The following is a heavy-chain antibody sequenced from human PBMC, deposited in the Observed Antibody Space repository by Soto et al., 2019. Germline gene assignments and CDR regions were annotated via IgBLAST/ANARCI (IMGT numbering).Heavy chain of an antibody. V-gene: IGHV3-30*18. CDR2: ISYDGTNN. D-gene: IGHD2-15*01. CDR1: GFTFSSYV. CDR3: AKGDCSGGSCYFSAFDI. Sequence: GGSLRLSCAASGFTFSSYVINWVRQAPGKGLEWVAVISYDGTNNYYTESVKGRFTISRDNSKNTLFLQMNSLRAEDTAVYFCAKGDCSGGSCYFSAFDILGQGTMVTVSS. J-gene: IGHJ3*02.